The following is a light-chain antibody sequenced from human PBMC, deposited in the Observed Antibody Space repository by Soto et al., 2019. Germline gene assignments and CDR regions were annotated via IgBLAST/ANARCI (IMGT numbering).Light chain of an antibody. Sequence: EKVMTQSPATLSVSPGERATLSCRASQSVKSRLAWYQQKPGQAPRLLIYDAFTRATGIPARFSGSASGTEFTLTISNLQSEDFAVYYCQHYDEWPLPLGGGTTVEIK. J-gene: IGKJ4*01. CDR1: QSVKSR. CDR2: DAF. V-gene: IGKV3-15*01. CDR3: QHYDEWPLP.